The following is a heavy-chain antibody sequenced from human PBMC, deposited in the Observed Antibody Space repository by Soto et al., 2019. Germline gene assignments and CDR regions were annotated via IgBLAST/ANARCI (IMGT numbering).Heavy chain of an antibody. CDR1: GGSISSYS. V-gene: IGHV4-59*01. CDR3: ARGHPFDC. Sequence: SETLSLTCTVSGGSISSYSWSWIRQPPGKGLEWIGYIFYTGDTNYSPSLKVRVTISVDTSKNQFSLKLTSVTAADTAAYYCARGHPFDCWGQGTLVTVSS. CDR2: IFYTGDT. J-gene: IGHJ4*02.